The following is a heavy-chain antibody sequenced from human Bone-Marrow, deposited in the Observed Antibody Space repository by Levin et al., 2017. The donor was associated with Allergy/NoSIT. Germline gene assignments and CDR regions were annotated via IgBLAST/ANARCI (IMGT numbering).Heavy chain of an antibody. CDR1: GFIFSSSG. CDR2: ISSDGSKT. CDR3: AKDDASYWIDP. V-gene: IGHV3-30*18. J-gene: IGHJ5*02. Sequence: GESLKISCAVSGFIFSSSGVHWVRQPPGRGLEWVAVISSDGSKTYYADSVRGRFIVSRDNSKNTLYLEMNSLRPEDTALYYCAKDDASYWIDPWGQGTLVTVAS.